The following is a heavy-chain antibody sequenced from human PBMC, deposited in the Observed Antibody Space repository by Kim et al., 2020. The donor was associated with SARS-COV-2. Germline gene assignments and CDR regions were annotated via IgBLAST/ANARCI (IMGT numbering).Heavy chain of an antibody. CDR2: IHNGGT. CDR3: AKYKGTGNRALDY. CDR1: GFTFSYYG. Sequence: GGSLRLSCAASGFTFSYYGMSWVRQAPGKGLEWVSVIHNGGTFYADSVKGRFTISRDNSTNTLYLQVNSLRAEDTAVYYCAKYKGTGNRALDYWGQG. J-gene: IGHJ4*02. V-gene: IGHV3-23*03. D-gene: IGHD1-20*01.